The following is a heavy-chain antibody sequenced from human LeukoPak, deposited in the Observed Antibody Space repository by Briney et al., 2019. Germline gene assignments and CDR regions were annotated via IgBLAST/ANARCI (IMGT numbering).Heavy chain of an antibody. CDR3: HSESLWFGSPTGGFDY. V-gene: IGHV4-38-2*01. J-gene: IGHJ4*02. CDR1: GYSISSGYY. D-gene: IGHD3-10*01. CDR2: IYHSGST. Sequence: SETLSLTCAVSGYSISSGYYWGWIRQPPGKGLEWIGSIYHSGSTYYNPSLKSRVTISVDTSKNQFSLKLSSVTAAGTAVYYCHSESLWFGSPTGGFDYWGQGTLVTVSS.